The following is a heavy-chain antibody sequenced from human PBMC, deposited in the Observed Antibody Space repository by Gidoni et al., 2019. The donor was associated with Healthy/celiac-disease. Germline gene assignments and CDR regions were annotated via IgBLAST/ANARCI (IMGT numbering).Heavy chain of an antibody. V-gene: IGHV3-30*18. CDR1: GFTFSSYG. D-gene: IGHD5-18*01. CDR3: AKDSQDGYSYGPDY. CDR2: ISYDGSNK. J-gene: IGHJ4*02. Sequence: QVQLVESGGGVVQPGRSLRLSCAASGFTFSSYGMHWVRQAPGKGLEWVAVISYDGSNKYYADSVKGRFTISRDNSKNTLYLQMNSLRAEDTAVYYCAKDSQDGYSYGPDYWGQGTLVTVSS.